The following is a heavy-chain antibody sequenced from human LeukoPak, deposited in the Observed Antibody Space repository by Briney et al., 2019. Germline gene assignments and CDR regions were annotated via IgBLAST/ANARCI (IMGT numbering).Heavy chain of an antibody. CDR2: ISSSGSTI. CDR3: ASERIYRIVGASRDYYYGMDV. J-gene: IGHJ6*02. Sequence: PGGSLRLPCAASGFTFSSYEMNWVRQAPGKGLEWVSYISSSGSTIYYADSVKGRFTISRDNAKNSLYLQMNSLRAEDTAVYYCASERIYRIVGASRDYYYGMDVWGQGTTATVSS. V-gene: IGHV3-48*03. D-gene: IGHD1-26*01. CDR1: GFTFSSYE.